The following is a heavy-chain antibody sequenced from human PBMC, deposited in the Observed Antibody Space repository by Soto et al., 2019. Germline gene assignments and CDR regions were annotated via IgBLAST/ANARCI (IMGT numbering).Heavy chain of an antibody. D-gene: IGHD6-19*01. V-gene: IGHV3-43*01. CDR2: ISWDGGST. CDR1: GFTFDDYT. Sequence: EVQLVESGGVVVQPGGSLRLSCAASGFTFDDYTMHWVRQAPGKGLEWVSLISWDGGSTYYADSVKGRFTISRDNSKNSLYLHMNSLRTEDTALYYCAKDIAVAGHFDYWGQGTLVTVSS. J-gene: IGHJ4*02. CDR3: AKDIAVAGHFDY.